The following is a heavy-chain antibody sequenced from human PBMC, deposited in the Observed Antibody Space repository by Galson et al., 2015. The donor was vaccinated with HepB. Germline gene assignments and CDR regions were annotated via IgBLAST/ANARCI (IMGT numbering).Heavy chain of an antibody. V-gene: IGHV3-23*01. J-gene: IGHJ6*03. Sequence: SLRLSCAVSGFTFSNYAMSWVRQAPGKGLEWVSAISSSGRSTYYADSVKGRFTISRDNSKNTLYLQVNSLRAADTAMYYCAKVPAGTSIADYYYYYMDVWGKGTMVTVSS. CDR3: AKVPAGTSIADYYYYYMDV. CDR1: GFTFSNYA. CDR2: ISSSGRST. D-gene: IGHD3-10*01.